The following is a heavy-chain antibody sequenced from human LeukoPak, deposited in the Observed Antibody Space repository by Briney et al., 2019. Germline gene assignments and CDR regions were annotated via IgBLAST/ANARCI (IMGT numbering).Heavy chain of an antibody. Sequence: SETLSLTCTVSGGSISSYYWSWIRQPLGKGLEWIGYIYYSGSTNYNPSLKSRVTISVDTSKNQFSLKLSSVTAADTAVYYCARGAYYGDYYFDYWGREPWSPSPQ. D-gene: IGHD4-17*01. CDR3: ARGAYYGDYYFDY. CDR1: GGSISSYY. J-gene: IGHJ4*02. V-gene: IGHV4-59*01. CDR2: IYYSGST.